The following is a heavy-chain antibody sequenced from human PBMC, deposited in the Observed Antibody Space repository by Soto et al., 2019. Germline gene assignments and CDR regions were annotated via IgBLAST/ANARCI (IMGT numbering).Heavy chain of an antibody. V-gene: IGHV4-34*01. CDR1: GGSFSGYY. D-gene: IGHD1-1*01. CDR2: INHSGRT. CDR3: ASGAGRGDGLYNWFDP. Sequence: QVQLQQWGAGLLKPSETLSLTCAVYGGSFSGYYWSWIRQSPGKGLEWIGEINHSGRTNYNPSLKSRVSISVDTSKSQFSLKLSSLTAADTAVYYCASGAGRGDGLYNWFDPWGQGTLVTVSS. J-gene: IGHJ5*02.